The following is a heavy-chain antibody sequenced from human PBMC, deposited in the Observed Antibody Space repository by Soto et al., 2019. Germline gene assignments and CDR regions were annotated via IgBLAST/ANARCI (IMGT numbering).Heavy chain of an antibody. Sequence: PSETLSLTCTVSGGSISSGGYYWSWIRQHPGKGLEWIGYIYYSGSTCYNPSLKSRVTISVDTSKNQFSLKLSSVTAADTAVYYCARSRTTDRYYEFGSGYFAPNWFDHWGQGALVTVSS. D-gene: IGHD3-3*01. J-gene: IGHJ5*02. CDR3: ARSRTTDRYYEFGSGYFAPNWFDH. V-gene: IGHV4-31*03. CDR1: GGSISSGGYY. CDR2: IYYSGST.